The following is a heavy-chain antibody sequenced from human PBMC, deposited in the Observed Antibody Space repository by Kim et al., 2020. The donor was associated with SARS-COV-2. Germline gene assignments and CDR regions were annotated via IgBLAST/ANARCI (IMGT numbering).Heavy chain of an antibody. V-gene: IGHV3-43*01. CDR3: AKDINWNDDY. D-gene: IGHD1-1*01. Sequence: SKYYSDSVKLRFTISRDNSKNSRYLQMNSLRTEDTALYYCAKDINWNDDYWGQGTLVTVSS. CDR2: SK. J-gene: IGHJ4*02.